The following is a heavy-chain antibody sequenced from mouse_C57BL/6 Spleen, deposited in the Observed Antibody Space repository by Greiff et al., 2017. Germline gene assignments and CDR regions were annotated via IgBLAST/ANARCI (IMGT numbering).Heavy chain of an antibody. J-gene: IGHJ3*01. V-gene: IGHV1-18*01. CDR2: INPNNGGT. D-gene: IGHD2-4*01. CDR3: ARRDYENWFAY. Sequence: VQLKQSGPELVKPGASVKIPCKASGYTFTDYNMDWVKRSHGKSLEWIGDINPNNGGTIYNQKFKGKATLTVDKSSSTAYMELRSLTSEDTAVYYCARRDYENWFAYWGQGTLVTVSA. CDR1: GYTFTDYN.